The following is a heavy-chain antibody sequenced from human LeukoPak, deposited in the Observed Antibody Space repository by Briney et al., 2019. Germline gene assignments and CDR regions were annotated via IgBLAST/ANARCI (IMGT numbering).Heavy chain of an antibody. CDR1: GFTFGGYW. D-gene: IGHD6-19*01. J-gene: IGHJ3*02. Sequence: GGYLRLYCAASGFTFGGYWMNWVRQVPAQGLAWLANIKQDGSEKYYVDSAKGRFTISRDNSQNLLYLQLNSLRVQDTAVYYSAGDAGWTCDIWGQGTMVTVSS. CDR2: IKQDGSEK. CDR3: AGDAGWTCDI. V-gene: IGHV3-7*01.